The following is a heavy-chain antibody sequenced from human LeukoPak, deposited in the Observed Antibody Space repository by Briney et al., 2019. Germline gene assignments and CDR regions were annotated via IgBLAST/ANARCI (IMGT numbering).Heavy chain of an antibody. CDR3: TRDRAYKAFDY. J-gene: IGHJ4*02. CDR2: IRPDGSEA. D-gene: IGHD3-16*01. Sequence: GGSLRLSCAASGFTFSSSWMTWVRQAPGKGLEWVAVIRPDGSEAAYVDSVIGRFTISRDNAKNSLFLQMISLRVEDTAVYYCTRDRAYKAFDYWGQGALVTVSS. CDR1: GFTFSSSW. V-gene: IGHV3-7*04.